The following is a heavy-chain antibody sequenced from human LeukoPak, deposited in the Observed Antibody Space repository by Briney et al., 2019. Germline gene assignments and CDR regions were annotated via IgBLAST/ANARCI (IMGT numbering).Heavy chain of an antibody. CDR1: GGSISSSNW. D-gene: IGHD3-3*01. Sequence: SGTLSLTCAVSGGSISSSNWWSWVRQPPGKGLEWIGSIYHSGSTYYNPSLKSRVTISVDTSKNQVSLNLRSVTAADTAVYYCARGDFWRAAWGQGTLVTVSS. CDR2: IYHSGST. V-gene: IGHV4-4*02. CDR3: ARGDFWRAA. J-gene: IGHJ5*02.